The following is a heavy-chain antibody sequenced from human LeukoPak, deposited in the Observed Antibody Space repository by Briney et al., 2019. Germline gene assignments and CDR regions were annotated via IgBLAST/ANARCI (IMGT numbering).Heavy chain of an antibody. J-gene: IGHJ4*02. Sequence: PSETLSLTCTVSGDSVSSSNYYWAWIRQPPGKGLEWIGNIYYSGSTYYNPSLKSRLTISVDTSKNQFSLKLSSVTAADTAVYYCARGKKRAIVGAKGYYFDYWGQGTLVTVSS. CDR3: ARGKKRAIVGAKGYYFDY. CDR1: GDSVSSSNYY. D-gene: IGHD1-26*01. CDR2: IYYSGST. V-gene: IGHV4-39*01.